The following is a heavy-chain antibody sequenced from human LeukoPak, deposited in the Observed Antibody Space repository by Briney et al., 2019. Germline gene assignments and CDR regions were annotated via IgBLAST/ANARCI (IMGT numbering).Heavy chain of an antibody. CDR1: GFTFSSYG. Sequence: GGSLRLSCAAPGFTFSSYGMHWVRQAPGKGLEWVAVIWYDGSNKYYADSVKGRFTISRDNSKNTLYLRMNSLRAEDTAVYYCAKEPDYFWGQGTLVTVSS. CDR2: IWYDGSNK. CDR3: AKEPDYF. V-gene: IGHV3-33*06. J-gene: IGHJ4*02.